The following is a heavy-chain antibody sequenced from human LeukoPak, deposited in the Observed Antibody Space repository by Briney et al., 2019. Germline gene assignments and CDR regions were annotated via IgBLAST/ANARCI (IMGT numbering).Heavy chain of an antibody. Sequence: SETLSLTCAVSGYSINSGNHWCWIRQPPEKGLEWIGSIHYSGSTNYNPSLKCRVTISIDTSKNHFSLKLSSVTAADTAVYYCASLGGYQNGNFDYWGRGALVTVSS. CDR1: GYSINSGNH. CDR2: IHYSGST. J-gene: IGHJ4*02. CDR3: ASLGGYQNGNFDY. V-gene: IGHV4-38-2*01. D-gene: IGHD1-26*01.